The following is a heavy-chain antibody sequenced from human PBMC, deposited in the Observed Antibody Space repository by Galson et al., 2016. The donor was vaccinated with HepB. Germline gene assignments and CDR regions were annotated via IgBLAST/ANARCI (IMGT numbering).Heavy chain of an antibody. Sequence: SLRLSCAASGFTFSSYDMHWVRQATGKGLEWVSAIGPVGDTYYPGSVKGRFTISREKAKNPLYLQMKRLRVEYTAVYYCARKPRVYSYGMDVWGQRTTVTVS. CDR2: IGPVGDT. CDR1: GFTFSSYD. V-gene: IGHV3-13*01. CDR3: ARKPRVYSYGMDV. J-gene: IGHJ6*02.